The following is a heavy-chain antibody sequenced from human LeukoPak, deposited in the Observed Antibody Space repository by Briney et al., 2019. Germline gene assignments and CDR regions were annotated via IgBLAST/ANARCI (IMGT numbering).Heavy chain of an antibody. D-gene: IGHD3-3*01. CDR2: ISGSGGST. V-gene: IGHV3-23*01. CDR1: GFTFSSYA. Sequence: GGSLRLSCAASGFTFSSYAMSWVRQAPGKGLEWVSAISGSGGSTYYADSVKGRFTISRDNSKNTLYLQMNSLRAEDTAVYYCAKDTAIARSLEWFLFFDYWGQGPLVTVSS. CDR3: AKDTAIARSLEWFLFFDY. J-gene: IGHJ4*02.